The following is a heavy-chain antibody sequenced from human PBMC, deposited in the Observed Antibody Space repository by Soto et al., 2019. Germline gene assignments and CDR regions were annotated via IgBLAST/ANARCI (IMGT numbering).Heavy chain of an antibody. D-gene: IGHD3-3*01. Sequence: GGSLRLSCAASGFTFSSYSMNWVRQAPGKGLEWVSYISSSSSTIYYADSVKGRFTISRDNAKNSLFLQMNSLRDEDTAVYYCARGGRFLEWLPPYYFVYWGQGTLVTVSS. CDR1: GFTFSSYS. J-gene: IGHJ4*02. CDR2: ISSSSSTI. V-gene: IGHV3-48*02. CDR3: ARGGRFLEWLPPYYFVY.